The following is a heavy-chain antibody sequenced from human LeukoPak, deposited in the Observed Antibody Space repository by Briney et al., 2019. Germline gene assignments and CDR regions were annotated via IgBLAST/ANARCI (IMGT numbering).Heavy chain of an antibody. CDR1: GGTFSSYA. D-gene: IGHD1-26*01. Sequence: SVKVSCKASGGTFSSYAISWVRQAPGQGLEWMGGIIPIFGTANYAQKFQGRVTITADESTSTAYMKLSSLRSEDTAVYYCARPWEYSGSYYYYYGMDVLGQGTTVTVSS. V-gene: IGHV1-69*13. CDR3: ARPWEYSGSYYYYYGMDV. J-gene: IGHJ6*02. CDR2: IIPIFGTA.